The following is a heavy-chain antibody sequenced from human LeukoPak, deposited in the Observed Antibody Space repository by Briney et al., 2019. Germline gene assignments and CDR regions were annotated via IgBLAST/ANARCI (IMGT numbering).Heavy chain of an antibody. CDR1: GFTFSSYW. D-gene: IGHD4-17*01. V-gene: IGHV3-7*01. J-gene: IGHJ3*02. Sequence: GGSLRLSCAASGFTFSSYWMSWVRQAPGKGLEWVANIKQDGSEKYYVDSVKGRFTISRDNAKNSLYLQMNSLRAEDTAVYYCARDPEYGDYAFDIWGQGTMVTVSS. CDR2: IKQDGSEK. CDR3: ARDPEYGDYAFDI.